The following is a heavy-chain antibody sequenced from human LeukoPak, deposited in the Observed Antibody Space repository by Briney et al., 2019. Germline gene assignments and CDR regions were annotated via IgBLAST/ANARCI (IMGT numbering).Heavy chain of an antibody. J-gene: IGHJ3*02. Sequence: GGSLRLSCAASGFTFSSYSMNWVRQAPGKGLEWVSSISSSSSYIYYADSVKGRFTISRDNAKNSLYLQMNSLRAEDTAVYYCAREGHCSGGSCYETPTAFDIWGQGTMVTVSS. CDR3: AREGHCSGGSCYETPTAFDI. CDR1: GFTFSSYS. V-gene: IGHV3-21*04. D-gene: IGHD2-15*01. CDR2: ISSSSSYI.